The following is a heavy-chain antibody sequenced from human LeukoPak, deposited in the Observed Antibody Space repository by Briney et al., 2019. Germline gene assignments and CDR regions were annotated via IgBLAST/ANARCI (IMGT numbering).Heavy chain of an antibody. D-gene: IGHD2-8*01. Sequence: GGSLRLSCSASGFTFSSYVMFWVRQAPGKGVEYVSAVSSIGGSTYYADSVKGRFTISRDNSKNTLYLQMISLRPEDTAVYYCVKEGNGAFDIWGQGTMVTVSS. CDR3: VKEGNGAFDI. V-gene: IGHV3-64D*09. CDR2: VSSIGGST. CDR1: GFTFSSYV. J-gene: IGHJ3*02.